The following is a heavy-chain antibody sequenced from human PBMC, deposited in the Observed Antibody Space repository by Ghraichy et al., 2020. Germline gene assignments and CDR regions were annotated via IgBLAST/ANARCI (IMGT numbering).Heavy chain of an antibody. Sequence: SVKVSCKASGGTFSSYAISWVRQAPGQGLEWMGGIIPIFGTANYAQKFQGRVTITADESTSTAYMELSSLRSEDTAVYYCAREGSSGYHAFDIWGQGTMVTVSS. V-gene: IGHV1-69*13. J-gene: IGHJ3*02. CDR1: GGTFSSYA. CDR2: IIPIFGTA. D-gene: IGHD3-22*01. CDR3: AREGSSGYHAFDI.